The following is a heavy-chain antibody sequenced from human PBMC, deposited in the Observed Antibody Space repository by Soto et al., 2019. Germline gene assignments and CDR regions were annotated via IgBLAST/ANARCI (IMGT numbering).Heavy chain of an antibody. CDR1: GYTLTNYY. J-gene: IGHJ4*02. CDR3: ARDWEFGY. V-gene: IGHV1-46*01. Sequence: SGKVLGTSSGYTLTNYYMHWVRQAPGQGLEWMGVINPSGGTTIDPQKFQGRVTVTRDKSTSKVYMELSSLRSEDTAVYYCARDWEFGYWGQGTLVTVSS. D-gene: IGHD3-10*01. CDR2: INPSGGTT.